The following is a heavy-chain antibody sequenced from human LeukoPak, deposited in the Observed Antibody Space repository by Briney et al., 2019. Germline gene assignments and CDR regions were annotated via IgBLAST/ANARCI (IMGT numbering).Heavy chain of an antibody. D-gene: IGHD4-17*01. V-gene: IGHV3-30*02. CDR2: IRCDGSNK. Sequence: GGSLTLSCAASGFIFSSYGMHGVRQAPGKGLEGGAFIRCDGSNKYYADSVEGRFTIPRDNSKHTVSLNMQSLSSGDRAVFYCARTVTKSAFDIWGQGTMVTVAS. J-gene: IGHJ3*02. CDR3: ARTVTKSAFDI. CDR1: GFIFSSYG.